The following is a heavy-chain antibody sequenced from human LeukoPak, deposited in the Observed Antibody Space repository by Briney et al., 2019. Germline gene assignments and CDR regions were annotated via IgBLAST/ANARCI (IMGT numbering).Heavy chain of an antibody. D-gene: IGHD2-8*02. CDR3: AREGCTGGVCYAFDI. V-gene: IGHV3-74*01. Sequence: GGSLRFSCAAPGFTFSSYWIHWVRQAPGKGLVWFSRINSDESSTSYADSVKGRFTISRDNAKNTLYLQMNSLRAEDTAVYYCAREGCTGGVCYAFDIWGQGTMVTVSS. CDR1: GFTFSSYW. CDR2: INSDESST. J-gene: IGHJ3*02.